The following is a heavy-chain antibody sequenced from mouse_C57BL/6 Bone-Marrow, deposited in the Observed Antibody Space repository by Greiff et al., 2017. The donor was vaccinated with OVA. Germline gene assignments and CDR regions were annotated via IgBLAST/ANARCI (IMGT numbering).Heavy chain of an antibody. J-gene: IGHJ2*01. V-gene: IGHV1-55*01. D-gene: IGHD2-3*01. CDR2: IYPGSGST. CDR3: ARGMWLLQFDY. Sequence: QVQLQQPGAELVKPGASVKMSCKASGYTFTSYWITWVKQRPGQGLEWIGDIYPGSGSTNYNEKFKSKATLTVATSSSTAYMQLSSLTSEDSAVYYCARGMWLLQFDYWGQGTTLTVSS. CDR1: GYTFTSYW.